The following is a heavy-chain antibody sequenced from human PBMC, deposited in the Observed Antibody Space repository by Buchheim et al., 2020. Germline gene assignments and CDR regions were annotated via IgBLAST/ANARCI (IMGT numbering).Heavy chain of an antibody. J-gene: IGHJ6*02. CDR2: ISSSGSTI. CDR1: GFTFSSYE. CDR3: ARASQYLVTNFGVVGTQYYYYGMDV. V-gene: IGHV3-48*03. D-gene: IGHD3-3*01. Sequence: EVQLVESGGGLVQPGGSLRLSCAASGFTFSSYEMNWVRQAPGKGLEWVSYISSSGSTIYYADSVKGRFTISSDNAKNSLYLQMNSLRAEETAVYYSARASQYLVTNFGVVGTQYYYYGMDVWGQGTT.